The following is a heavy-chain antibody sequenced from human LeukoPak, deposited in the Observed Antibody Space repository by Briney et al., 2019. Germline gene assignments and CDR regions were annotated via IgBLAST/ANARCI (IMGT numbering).Heavy chain of an antibody. V-gene: IGHV3-74*01. Sequence: GGSLRLSCAASKFSFSSYWMHWVRQAPGKGLVWVSRINSDGSRTNYADSVKGRFTISRDTAKNSLYLQMSSLRAEDTALYHRARGPTTSSSNWYYDYWGQGALVTVSS. J-gene: IGHJ4*02. D-gene: IGHD6-13*01. CDR1: KFSFSSYW. CDR2: INSDGSRT. CDR3: ARGPTTSSSNWYYDY.